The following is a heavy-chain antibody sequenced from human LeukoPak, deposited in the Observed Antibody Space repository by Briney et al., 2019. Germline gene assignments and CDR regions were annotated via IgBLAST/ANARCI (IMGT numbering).Heavy chain of an antibody. J-gene: IGHJ4*02. Sequence: PPETLSLTCTASGYSISRGYYWGWIRPPPGKGLEWIGSIYHSGSTYYNPSLKSRLTISVDTSKNQFSLKVRSVTAADTAVYYCAGWFGELSSLFAYWGQGALVTVSS. CDR2: IYHSGST. CDR3: AGWFGELSSLFAY. V-gene: IGHV4-38-2*02. D-gene: IGHD3-10*01. CDR1: GYSISRGYY.